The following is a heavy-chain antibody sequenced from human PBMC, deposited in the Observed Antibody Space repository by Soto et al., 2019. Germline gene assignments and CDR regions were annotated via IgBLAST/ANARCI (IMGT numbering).Heavy chain of an antibody. J-gene: IGHJ4*02. CDR3: ARGVLRYFDWLLAFDY. CDR1: GGTFSSYT. D-gene: IGHD3-9*01. Sequence: GASVKVSCKASGGTFSSYTISWVRQAPGQGLEWMGRISANNGITNYAQKFQGRVTMTTDKSTSTAYMELRSLRSDDTAVYYCARGVLRYFDWLLAFDYWGQGTLVTVSS. CDR2: ISANNGIT. V-gene: IGHV1-18*01.